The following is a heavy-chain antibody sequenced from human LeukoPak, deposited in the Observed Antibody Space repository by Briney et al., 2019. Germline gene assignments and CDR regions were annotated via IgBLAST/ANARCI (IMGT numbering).Heavy chain of an antibody. J-gene: IGHJ4*02. Sequence: GGSLRLSCAASGFTFSSYAMSWVRQAPGKGLEWVSAISGSGGSTNYADSVKGRFTISRGNAKNTLYLQINSLRAEDTAVYYCARDPSLVGATQGDYWGQGTLVTVSS. CDR2: ISGSGGST. CDR3: ARDPSLVGATQGDY. D-gene: IGHD1-26*01. CDR1: GFTFSSYA. V-gene: IGHV3-23*01.